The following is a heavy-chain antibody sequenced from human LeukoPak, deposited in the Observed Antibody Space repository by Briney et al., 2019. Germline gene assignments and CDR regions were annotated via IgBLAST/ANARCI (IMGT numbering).Heavy chain of an antibody. J-gene: IGHJ4*02. CDR1: GGSISSGSYY. Sequence: PSQTLSLTCIVSGGSISSGSYYWRWIRQPAGKGLEWIERIYTSGSTNYNPSLKSRVTISVDTSKTQFSLKLSSVTAADTTVYYCARRLHYDPYCFDHWGQGTLVTVSS. V-gene: IGHV4-61*02. D-gene: IGHD3-16*01. CDR2: IYTSGST. CDR3: ARRLHYDPYCFDH.